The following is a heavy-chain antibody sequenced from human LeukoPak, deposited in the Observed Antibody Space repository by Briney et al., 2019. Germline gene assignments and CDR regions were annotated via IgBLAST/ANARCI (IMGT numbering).Heavy chain of an antibody. CDR1: GFTFTYSW. CDR3: AKRDYGGNSGGIDS. D-gene: IGHD4-23*01. Sequence: GESLKISCKSSGFTFTYSWIAWVRQMPGKGLEWMGIIYPGDSDTRYSPSFQGPVSISADTSISTAYLQWSSLKASDTAMYYCAKRDYGGNSGGIDSWGQGTLVTVSS. V-gene: IGHV5-51*01. J-gene: IGHJ4*02. CDR2: IYPGDSDT.